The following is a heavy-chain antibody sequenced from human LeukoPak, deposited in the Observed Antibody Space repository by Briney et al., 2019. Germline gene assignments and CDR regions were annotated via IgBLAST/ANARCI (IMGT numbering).Heavy chain of an antibody. Sequence: GESLEIFLKGPGYSFKCYWIGLVRQMPGKGLEWIGNIYPYDYDTKYSPSFQGQVTISADKSINTAYLQWSSLRASDAAMYYCERSGGSLPGDTFDYWGQGTLVTVSS. CDR1: GYSFKCYW. CDR2: IYPYDYDT. CDR3: ERSGGSLPGDTFDY. J-gene: IGHJ4*02. V-gene: IGHV5-51*01. D-gene: IGHD4-23*01.